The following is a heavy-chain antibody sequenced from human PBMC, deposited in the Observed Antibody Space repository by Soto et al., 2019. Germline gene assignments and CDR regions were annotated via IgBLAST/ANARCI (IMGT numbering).Heavy chain of an antibody. CDR2: ISAYNGNT. V-gene: IGHV1-18*04. D-gene: IGHD3-3*01. J-gene: IGHJ4*02. Sequence: ASVKVSWKASGYTFTSYGISWLRQAHVQGLEWMGWISAYNGNTNYAQKLEGRVTLTTDTSTSTAYRELRSLRSDDTAVYYCAREYYDFWSGFFPFDYWGQGTLVTVSS. CDR1: GYTFTSYG. CDR3: AREYYDFWSGFFPFDY.